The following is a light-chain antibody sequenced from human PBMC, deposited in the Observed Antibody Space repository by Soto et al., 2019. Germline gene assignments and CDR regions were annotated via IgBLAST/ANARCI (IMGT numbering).Light chain of an antibody. CDR2: EDN. CDR1: SSDIGSYNL. CDR3: WSYAGSSTYVV. Sequence: QSALTQPASVSGSPGQSITISCTGTSSDIGSYNLVSWYQRHPDKAPKLMIYEDNRRPSGVSNRFSGSKSGNTASLTISGLQAEDEADYYCWSYAGSSTYVVFGGGTKLTVL. J-gene: IGLJ2*01. V-gene: IGLV2-23*01.